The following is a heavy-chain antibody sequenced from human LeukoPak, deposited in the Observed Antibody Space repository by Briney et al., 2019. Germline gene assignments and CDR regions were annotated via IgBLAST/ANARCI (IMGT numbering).Heavy chain of an antibody. V-gene: IGHV3-33*01. J-gene: IGHJ3*02. CDR1: GFXLSDHG. D-gene: IGHD3-22*01. Sequence: GGSLRLSCGASGFXLSDHGMHWVRQAPGKGLEWEAVIWNDGSKKYYGDSVKGRFTISRDTSKNTLDLQMDSLRVEDTAVYYCARSTRGDSNGQGDDLDIWGQGTMVTVSA. CDR3: ARSTRGDSNGQGDDLDI. CDR2: IWNDGSKK.